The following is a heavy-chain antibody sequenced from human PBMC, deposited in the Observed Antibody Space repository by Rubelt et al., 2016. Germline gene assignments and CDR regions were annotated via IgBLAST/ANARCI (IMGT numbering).Heavy chain of an antibody. J-gene: IGHJ5*02. V-gene: IGHV3-73*01. CDR3: TRHRPNENWFDP. CDR2: YGG. D-gene: IGHD1-1*01. Sequence: YGGAYAASVKGRFTISRDDSKNTAYLQMNSLKTEDTAVYYCTRHRPNENWFDPWGQGTLVTVSS.